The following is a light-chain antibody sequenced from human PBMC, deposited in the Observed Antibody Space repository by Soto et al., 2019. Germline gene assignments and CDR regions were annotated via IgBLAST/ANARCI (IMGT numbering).Light chain of an antibody. CDR2: SAS. V-gene: IGKV3-15*01. J-gene: IGKJ3*01. CDR1: QSIGSK. CDR3: QHNNNWPPEGT. Sequence: TQSPATLSVSPGESVTLSCMASQSIGSKLAWYQHILGQAPRLLMYSASLRATGIPARFSGSGSGTQFTLTISSLQSEDFGVYYCQHNNNWPPEGTFGPGTRVDFK.